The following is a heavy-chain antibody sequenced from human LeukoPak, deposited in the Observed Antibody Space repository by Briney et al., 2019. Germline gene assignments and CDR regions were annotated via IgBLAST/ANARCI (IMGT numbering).Heavy chain of an antibody. V-gene: IGHV3-21*01. J-gene: IGHJ4*02. CDR2: ISSSSYI. Sequence: PGGSLRLPCAASGFTFSSYSMNWVRQAPGKGLEWVSSISSSSYIYYADSVKGRFTISRDNAKNSLYLQMNSLRAEDTAVYYCARGRIISDFDYWGQGTLVTVSS. CDR1: GFTFSSYS. CDR3: ARGRIISDFDY. D-gene: IGHD3-16*01.